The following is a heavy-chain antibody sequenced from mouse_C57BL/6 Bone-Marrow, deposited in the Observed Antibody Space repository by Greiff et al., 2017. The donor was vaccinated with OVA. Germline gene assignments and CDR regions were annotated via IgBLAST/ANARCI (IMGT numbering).Heavy chain of an antibody. CDR2: ISDGGSYT. D-gene: IGHD1-1*01. J-gene: IGHJ1*03. Sequence: EVMLVESGGGLVKPGGSLKLSCAASGFTFSSYAMSWVRQTPEKRLEWVATISDGGSYTYYPDNVKGRFTISRDNAKNNLYLQMSHLKSEDTAMYYCAREDYYGSSRYWYFDVWGTGTTVTVSS. CDR3: AREDYYGSSRYWYFDV. V-gene: IGHV5-4*01. CDR1: GFTFSSYA.